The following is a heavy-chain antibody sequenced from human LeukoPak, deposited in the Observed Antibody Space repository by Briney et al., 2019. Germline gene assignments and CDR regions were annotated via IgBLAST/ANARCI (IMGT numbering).Heavy chain of an antibody. V-gene: IGHV1-3*03. Sequence: VSVKVSCKASGYTFTNYAMHWVRQAPGQTIEWLGWINPANGYTKYSQQFQDRVTLTSDTSATTAYMELSSLRSEDKAVYYCAIRDGHTDHWGQGTLVTVSS. J-gene: IGHJ4*02. CDR3: AIRDGHTDH. CDR2: INPANGYT. D-gene: IGHD5-24*01. CDR1: GYTFTNYA.